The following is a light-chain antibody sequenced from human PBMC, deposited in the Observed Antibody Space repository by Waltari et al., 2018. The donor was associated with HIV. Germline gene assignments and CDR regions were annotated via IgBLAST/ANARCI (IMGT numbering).Light chain of an antibody. CDR2: RNN. J-gene: IGLJ2*01. Sequence: QSLLTQPPSASGTPGQRVTISCSGSSSNIGSNYVYWYQQLPGTAPKLLIYRNNQRPSGVPDRFSGSKSGTSASLAISGLRSEDEADYYCAAWDDSLLFGGGTKLTVL. CDR1: SSNIGSNY. V-gene: IGLV1-47*01. CDR3: AAWDDSLL.